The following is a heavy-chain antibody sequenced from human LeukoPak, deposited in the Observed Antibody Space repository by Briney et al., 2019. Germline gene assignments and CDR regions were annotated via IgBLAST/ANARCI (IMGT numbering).Heavy chain of an antibody. J-gene: IGHJ4*02. CDR1: GGSMNTYY. Sequence: SETLSLTCTVSGGSMNTYYWTWLRQPAGKRLEWLGRMYHSGTTNYNSPLYNPSLSSRVTMSVDGAKNQFSLRLKSVTTADTAIYFCARERDHGYSYGLVPDSWGQGSLVTVSS. D-gene: IGHD5-18*01. V-gene: IGHV4-4*07. CDR3: ARERDHGYSYGLVPDS. CDR2: MYHSGTT.